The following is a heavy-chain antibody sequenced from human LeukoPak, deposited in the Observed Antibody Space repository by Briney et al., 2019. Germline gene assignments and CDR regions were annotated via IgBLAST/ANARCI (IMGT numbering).Heavy chain of an antibody. CDR3: ARAHANCGGDCYPFDY. CDR1: GGSFSGYY. D-gene: IGHD2-21*02. V-gene: IGHV4-34*01. J-gene: IGHJ4*02. Sequence: PSETLSLTCAVYGGSFSGYYWSWVRQPPGKGLEGVGEINHSGSTNYNPSLKSRVTISVDTPKTQFSLKLSSVTAADTAVYYCARAHANCGGDCYPFDYWGQGTLVTVSS. CDR2: INHSGST.